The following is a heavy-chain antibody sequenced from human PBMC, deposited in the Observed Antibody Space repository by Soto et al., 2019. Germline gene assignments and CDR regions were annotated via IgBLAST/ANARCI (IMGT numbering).Heavy chain of an antibody. CDR3: ASPGWYNPVEDY. J-gene: IGHJ4*02. D-gene: IGHD1-1*01. V-gene: IGHV3-30-3*01. CDR2: ISYDGSNK. Sequence: QVQLVESGGGVVQPGRSLRLSCAASGFTFSSYAMHWVRQAPGKGLEWVAVISYDGSNKYYADSVKGRFTISRDNSKNTLYLQMNSLRAEDTAVYYWASPGWYNPVEDYWGQGTLVTVSS. CDR1: GFTFSSYA.